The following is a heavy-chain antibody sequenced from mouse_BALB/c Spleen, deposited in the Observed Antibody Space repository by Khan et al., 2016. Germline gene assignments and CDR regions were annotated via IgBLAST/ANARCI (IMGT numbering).Heavy chain of an antibody. D-gene: IGHD1-1*01. Sequence: EVQLLETGGGLVQPGGSRGLSCEGSGFTFSGFWMGWVRQTPGKTLEWVGDINSDGSAINYAPSIKDRITTFRDNDKNTLYLQMSNVRSEDTATYFCVRCNYGLDVWGAGTTVTVSS. CDR2: INSDGSAI. CDR3: VRCNYGLDV. CDR1: GFTFSGFW. V-gene: IGHV11-2*02. J-gene: IGHJ1*01.